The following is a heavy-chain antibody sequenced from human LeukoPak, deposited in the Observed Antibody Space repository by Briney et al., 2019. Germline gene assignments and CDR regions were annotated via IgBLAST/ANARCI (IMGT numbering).Heavy chain of an antibody. CDR2: ISSSSSTI. Sequence: GGSLRLSCAASGFTFSSYSMNWVRQAPGKGLEWVSYISSSSSTIYSGDSVKGRFTISRDNAKNSLYLQMNSLRAEDTAVYYCAREGGQYCSSTSCYSEGFDYWGQGTLVTVSS. V-gene: IGHV3-48*01. J-gene: IGHJ4*02. D-gene: IGHD2-2*02. CDR1: GFTFSSYS. CDR3: AREGGQYCSSTSCYSEGFDY.